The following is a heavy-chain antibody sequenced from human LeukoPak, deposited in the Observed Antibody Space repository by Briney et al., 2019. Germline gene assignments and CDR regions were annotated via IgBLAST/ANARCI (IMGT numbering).Heavy chain of an antibody. V-gene: IGHV3-33*08. Sequence: SGRSLRLSCAASGFSFSTFGMHWARRAPGKGLECVAVIWNDGSKKFHAESVKGRFTISRDNSQNTLYLQMNRLRAEDTAVYYCGRDSLGGDYWGQGTLVTVSS. CDR1: GFSFSTFG. J-gene: IGHJ4*02. CDR3: GRDSLGGDY. D-gene: IGHD3-16*01. CDR2: IWNDGSKK.